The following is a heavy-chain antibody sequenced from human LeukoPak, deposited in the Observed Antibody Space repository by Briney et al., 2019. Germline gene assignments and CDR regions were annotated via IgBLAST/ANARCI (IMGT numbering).Heavy chain of an antibody. CDR2: INHSGST. CDR1: GASISTGDYY. Sequence: SETLSLTCTVSGASISTGDYYWSWIRQPPGKGLEWIGEINHSGSTNYNPSLKSRVTISVDTSKNQFSLKLSSVTAADTAVYYCARGRLQLRFLEWLHNWFDPWGQGTLVTVSS. V-gene: IGHV4-34*01. D-gene: IGHD3-3*01. J-gene: IGHJ5*02. CDR3: ARGRLQLRFLEWLHNWFDP.